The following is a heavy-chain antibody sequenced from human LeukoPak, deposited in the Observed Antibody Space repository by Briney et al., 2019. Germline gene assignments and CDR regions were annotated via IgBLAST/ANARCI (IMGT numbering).Heavy chain of an antibody. Sequence: GGSLRPSCAASGVTFSGFAMGWVRRTPGKGLEWVSGISGSGDNTLYADSVKGRFTISRDNPKNTLYLEMNSLRAEDTAIYYCAKMKGHPLPKYYMDVWGQGTTVTVSS. V-gene: IGHV3-23*01. CDR3: AKMKGHPLPKYYMDV. D-gene: IGHD1-26*01. CDR2: ISGSGDNT. J-gene: IGHJ6*01. CDR1: GVTFSGFA.